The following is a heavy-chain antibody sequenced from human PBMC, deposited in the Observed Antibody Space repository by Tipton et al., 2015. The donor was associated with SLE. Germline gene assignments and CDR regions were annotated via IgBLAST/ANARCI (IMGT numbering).Heavy chain of an antibody. V-gene: IGHV4-38-2*02. CDR3: ARDLGHGGDSDY. CDR2: VYYSGNT. CDR1: GYSIRRGYH. J-gene: IGHJ4*02. Sequence: TLSLTCSVSGYSIRRGYHWGWVRQSPGKGLEWIGIVYYSGNTYYNPSLKSRVAISLDTSKNQFSLRLSSVTAADTAVYYCARDLGHGGDSDYWGQGRLASVSS. D-gene: IGHD3/OR15-3a*01.